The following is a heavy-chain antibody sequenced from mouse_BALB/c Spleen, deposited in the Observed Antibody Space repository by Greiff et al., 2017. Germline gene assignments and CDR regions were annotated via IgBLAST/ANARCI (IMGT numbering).Heavy chain of an antibody. CDR3: ARRTGYDYDDYAMDY. CDR2: ISSGGSYT. D-gene: IGHD2-4*01. Sequence: EVKVVESGGGLVKPGGSLKLSCAASGFTFSSYAMSWVRQTPEKRLEWVATISSGGSYTYYPDSVKGRFTISRDNAKNTLYLQMSSLRSEDTAMYYCARRTGYDYDDYAMDYWGQGTSVTVSS. V-gene: IGHV5-9-3*01. J-gene: IGHJ4*01. CDR1: GFTFSSYA.